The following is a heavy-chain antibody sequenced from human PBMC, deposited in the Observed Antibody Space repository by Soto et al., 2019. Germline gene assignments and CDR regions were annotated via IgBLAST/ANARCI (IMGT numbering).Heavy chain of an antibody. D-gene: IGHD3-3*01. CDR2: ISYDGSNK. J-gene: IGHJ5*02. V-gene: IGHV3-30-3*01. Sequence: QVQLVESGGGVVQPGRSLRLSCAASGFTFSSYAMHWVRQAPGKGLEWVAVISYDGSNKYYADSVKGRFTISRDNSKNPVDRQMNSLRAEDTAVYYCARDREGFLECPWFAPWGQGTLVTVSS. CDR1: GFTFSSYA. CDR3: ARDREGFLECPWFAP.